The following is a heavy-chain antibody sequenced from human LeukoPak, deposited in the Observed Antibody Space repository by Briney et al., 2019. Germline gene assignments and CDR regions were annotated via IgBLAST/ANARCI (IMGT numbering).Heavy chain of an antibody. CDR3: AKDDAWLQFGE. CDR1: GFTFSSYG. V-gene: IGHV3-30*02. CDR2: IRYDGSNK. J-gene: IGHJ4*02. D-gene: IGHD3-10*01. Sequence: GGSLRLSCAASGFTFSSYGMHWVRQAPGKGLEWVAFIRYDGSNKYYADSAKGRFTVSRDNFKNTLYLEVISLTAEDTAVYYCAKDDAWLQFGEWSQGTLVTVSS.